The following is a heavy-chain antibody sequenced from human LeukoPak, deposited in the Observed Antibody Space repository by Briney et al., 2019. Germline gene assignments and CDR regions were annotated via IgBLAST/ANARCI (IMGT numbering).Heavy chain of an antibody. D-gene: IGHD6-25*01. CDR3: AWQGLSRTHFDY. J-gene: IGHJ4*02. Sequence: AGESLKISCNGSGYIFTCYWIGWVRQMPGKGLEWMGRIDPSDSYTNYSPSFQGHVTISADKSISTAYLQCDRRRHSHTAMYYCAWQGLSRTHFDYWGQGTLVTVSS. V-gene: IGHV5-10-1*01. CDR1: GYIFTCYW. CDR2: IDPSDSYT.